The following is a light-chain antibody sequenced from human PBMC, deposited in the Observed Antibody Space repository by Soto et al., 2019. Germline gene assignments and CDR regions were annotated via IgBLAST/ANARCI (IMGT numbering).Light chain of an antibody. CDR2: GAS. CDR3: QQYNNWLWT. CDR1: QSVSTN. Sequence: INMTQSPATLSVSAWERATLSCRASQSVSTNLAWYQQKPGQAPRLLIYGASTRATGMPARFSGSGSGTDFALIISSLQSEDSAIYYCQQYNNWLWTFGQGTKVDI. J-gene: IGKJ1*01. V-gene: IGKV3-15*01.